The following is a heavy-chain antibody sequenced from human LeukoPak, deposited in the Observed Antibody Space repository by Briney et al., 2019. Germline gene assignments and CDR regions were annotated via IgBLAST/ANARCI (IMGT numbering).Heavy chain of an antibody. CDR2: IHYSGTT. V-gene: IGHV4-39*01. D-gene: IGHD6-19*01. CDR3: ARYVGASSGSHDY. Sequence: PSETLSLTCTVSGGSISSSSSYWGWIRQPPGKGLEGMGSIHYSGTTYYISSLKGRVTMSVDTSKNQFSLKLTSVTAADTAVYYCARYVGASSGSHDYWGQGALVTVSS. CDR1: GGSISSSSSY. J-gene: IGHJ4*02.